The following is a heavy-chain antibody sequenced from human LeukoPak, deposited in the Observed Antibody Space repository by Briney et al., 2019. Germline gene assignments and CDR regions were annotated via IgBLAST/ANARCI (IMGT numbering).Heavy chain of an antibody. CDR3: ARWGYATMIAQKAAFDI. Sequence: PGGSPRLSRAASGFTLSIYWMHCVPEAPGKGLVCVARINSDGSSTSYADSVKGRFTISTDNAKNTLYLQMNGLRAEDTAVYYCARWGYATMIAQKAAFDIWRLGTMVTVSS. CDR2: INSDGSST. D-gene: IGHD3-22*01. V-gene: IGHV3-74*01. CDR1: GFTLSIYW. J-gene: IGHJ3*02.